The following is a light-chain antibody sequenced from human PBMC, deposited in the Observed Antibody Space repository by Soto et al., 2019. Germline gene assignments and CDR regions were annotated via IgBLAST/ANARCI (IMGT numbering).Light chain of an antibody. Sequence: DIVMTQSPLSLPVTPGEPASISCRSSQSLLHSNGYNYLDWYLQKPGQSPQLLIYLGSNRASGVPDRFSGSGSGTDFTMKISRVEVEDVGVYYCMQALQTRTWTFGQGTKVEIK. J-gene: IGKJ1*01. CDR3: MQALQTRTWT. CDR2: LGS. CDR1: QSLLHSNGYNY. V-gene: IGKV2-28*01.